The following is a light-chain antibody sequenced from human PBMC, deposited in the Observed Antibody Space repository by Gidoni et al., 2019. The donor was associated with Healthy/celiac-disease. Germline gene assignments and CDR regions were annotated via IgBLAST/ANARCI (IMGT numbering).Light chain of an antibody. CDR1: NIGSKS. CDR2: YDS. V-gene: IGLV3-21*04. J-gene: IGLJ1*01. CDR3: QVWDSSSDHQGV. Sequence: SYVLPQPASVSVAPVQTARITYWGNNIGSKSVHWYQQKPGQAPVLVIYYDSDRPAGIPERFSGSNSGSTATLTISRVEAGDEADYYCQVWDSSSDHQGVFGTGTKVTVL.